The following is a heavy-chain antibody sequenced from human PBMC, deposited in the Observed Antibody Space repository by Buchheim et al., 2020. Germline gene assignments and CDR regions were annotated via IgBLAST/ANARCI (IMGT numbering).Heavy chain of an antibody. CDR2: ISYDGSNK. CDR1: GFTFSSYA. J-gene: IGHJ6*02. V-gene: IGHV3-30-3*01. D-gene: IGHD2-21*01. CDR3: ERGYCGGDCYWDSTYYYYYGMDV. Sequence: QVQLVESGGGVVQPGRSLRLSCAASGFTFSSYAMHWVRQAPGKGLEWVAVISYDGSNKYYADSVKGRFTISRDNSKNTLYLQMNSLRAEDTAVYYCERGYCGGDCYWDSTYYYYYGMDVWGQGTT.